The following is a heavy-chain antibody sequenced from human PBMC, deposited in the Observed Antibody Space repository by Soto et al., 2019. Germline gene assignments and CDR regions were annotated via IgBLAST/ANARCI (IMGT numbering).Heavy chain of an antibody. CDR3: AREVGSASYYEDSYYGMDV. Sequence: LRLSCAASGFTFSSYGMHWVRQAPGKGLEWVAVIWYDGSNKYYADSVKGRFTISRDNSKNTLYLQMNSLRAEDTAVYYCAREVGSASYYEDSYYGMDVWRQGTTVTVSS. J-gene: IGHJ6*02. CDR1: GFTFSSYG. V-gene: IGHV3-33*01. D-gene: IGHD1-26*01. CDR2: IWYDGSNK.